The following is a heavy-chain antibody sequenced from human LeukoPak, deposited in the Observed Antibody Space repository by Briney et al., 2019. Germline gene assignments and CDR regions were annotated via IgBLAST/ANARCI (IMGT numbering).Heavy chain of an antibody. CDR1: GFTFSSYA. D-gene: IGHD3-22*01. J-gene: IGHJ4*02. CDR3: AKVAQYYYDSSGYYDY. CDR2: ISGSGGST. Sequence: PGGSLRLSCAASGFTFSSYAMSWDRQAPGKGLEWVSAISGSGGSTYYADSVKGRFTISRDNSKNTLYLQMNSLRAEDTAVYYCAKVAQYYYDSSGYYDYWGQGTLVTVSS. V-gene: IGHV3-23*01.